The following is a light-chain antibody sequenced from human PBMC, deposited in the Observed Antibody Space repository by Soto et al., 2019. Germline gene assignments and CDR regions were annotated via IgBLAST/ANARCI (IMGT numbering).Light chain of an antibody. Sequence: IQMPQSPSSLSAPVGDRVPITCRASQGIINYLAWYQQKPGKVPRLLIYAASTLQSGVPSRFSGSGSGTDFALSISSLQPEDVATYYCQKYNSAPWTFGQGTKVDIK. CDR1: QGIINY. CDR2: AAS. CDR3: QKYNSAPWT. J-gene: IGKJ1*01. V-gene: IGKV1-27*01.